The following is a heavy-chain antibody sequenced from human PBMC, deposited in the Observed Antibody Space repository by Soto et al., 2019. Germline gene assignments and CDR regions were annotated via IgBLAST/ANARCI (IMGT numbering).Heavy chain of an antibody. Sequence: EVQLLESGGDLVQPGGSLRLSCAASGFTFSGYAMNWVRQAPGKGLEWVSAISGSGGNTFYADSVKGRFTISRDNSKNTLFLQMHSLRAEDTAIYYCAMLNSGSYSYHGMDVWGQGTTVTVSS. CDR2: ISGSGGNT. D-gene: IGHD1-26*01. CDR1: GFTFSGYA. J-gene: IGHJ6*02. V-gene: IGHV3-23*01. CDR3: AMLNSGSYSYHGMDV.